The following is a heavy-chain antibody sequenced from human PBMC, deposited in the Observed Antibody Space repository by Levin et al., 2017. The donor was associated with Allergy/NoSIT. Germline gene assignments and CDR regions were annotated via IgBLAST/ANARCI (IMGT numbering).Heavy chain of an antibody. CDR1: GGSISSYF. J-gene: IGHJ4*02. V-gene: IGHV4-59*01. CDR2: IYYSGST. D-gene: IGHD3-9*01. Sequence: SQTLSLTCTVSGGSISSYFWSWIRQPPGKGLEWIGYIYYSGSTNYNPSLKSRVTISVDTSKNQFSLKLSSVTAADTAVYYCARGYYDILTGYYYFDYWGQGTLVTVSS. CDR3: ARGYYDILTGYYYFDY.